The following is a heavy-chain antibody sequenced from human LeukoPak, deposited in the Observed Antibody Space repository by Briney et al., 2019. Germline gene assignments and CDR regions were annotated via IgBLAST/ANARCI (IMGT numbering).Heavy chain of an antibody. CDR3: ARWGYRDGYNFGVVDY. D-gene: IGHD5-24*01. Sequence: PGGSLRLSCAASGFTFSSYWMHWVRQAPGKGLVWVSRINSDGSSTSYADSVKGRFTISRDNAKNTLYLQMNSLRAEDTAVYYCARWGYRDGYNFGVVDYWGQGTLATVSS. J-gene: IGHJ4*02. CDR1: GFTFSSYW. V-gene: IGHV3-74*01. CDR2: INSDGSST.